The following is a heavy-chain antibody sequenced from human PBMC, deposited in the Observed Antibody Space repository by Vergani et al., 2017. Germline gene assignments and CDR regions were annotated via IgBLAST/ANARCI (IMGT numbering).Heavy chain of an antibody. CDR1: GYSISSGYY. D-gene: IGHD3-16*02. CDR2: IYHSGST. Sequence: QVQLQESGPGLVKPSETLSLTCAVSGYSISSGYYWGWIRQPPGKGLKWIGSIYHSGSTYYNPSLKSRVTISVDTSKDQFSLKLSSVTAADTAVYYCARAPFPVGYTIDYWGQGTLVTVSS. CDR3: ARAPFPVGYTIDY. V-gene: IGHV4-38-2*01. J-gene: IGHJ4*02.